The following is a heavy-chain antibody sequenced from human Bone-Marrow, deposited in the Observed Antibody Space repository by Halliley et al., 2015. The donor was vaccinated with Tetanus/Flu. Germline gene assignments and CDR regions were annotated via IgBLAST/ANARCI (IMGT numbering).Heavy chain of an antibody. D-gene: IGHD6-13*01. CDR3: AAAPNVNYYDF. Sequence: GLEWIAMIPHTGTPNPNPSLTGRVSISMDTSKNQFSLRLGPVNTADTAVYYCAAAPNVNYYDFWGQGMLVSVSS. J-gene: IGHJ4*02. V-gene: IGHV4-59*01. CDR2: IPHTGTP.